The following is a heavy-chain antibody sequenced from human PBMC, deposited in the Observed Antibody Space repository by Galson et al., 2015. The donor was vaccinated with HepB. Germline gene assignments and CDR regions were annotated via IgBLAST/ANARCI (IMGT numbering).Heavy chain of an antibody. V-gene: IGHV3-30*04. CDR3: ARDVPPGYSSSWYRSSWVFGGFDY. Sequence: SLRLSCAASGFTSSSYAMHWVRQAPGKGLEWVAVISYDGSNKYYADSVKGRFTISRDNSKNTLYLQMNSLRAEDTAVYYCARDVPPGYSSSWYRSSWVFGGFDYWGQGTLVTVSS. D-gene: IGHD6-13*01. J-gene: IGHJ4*02. CDR2: ISYDGSNK. CDR1: GFTSSSYA.